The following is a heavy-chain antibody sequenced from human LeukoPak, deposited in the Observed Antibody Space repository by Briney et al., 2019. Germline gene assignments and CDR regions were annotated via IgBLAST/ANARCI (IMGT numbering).Heavy chain of an antibody. CDR3: ARVDSGSYYGPSIY. CDR2: IKQDGSEK. V-gene: IGHV3-7*05. Sequence: QPGTSLRLSCAASGFTFSSYWMSWVRQAPGKGLEWVANIKQDGSEKYYVDSVKGRFTISRDDAKNSLYLQMSSLRVEDTAVYYCARVDSGSYYGPSIYWGQGSLVTVSS. CDR1: GFTFSSYW. D-gene: IGHD1-26*01. J-gene: IGHJ4*02.